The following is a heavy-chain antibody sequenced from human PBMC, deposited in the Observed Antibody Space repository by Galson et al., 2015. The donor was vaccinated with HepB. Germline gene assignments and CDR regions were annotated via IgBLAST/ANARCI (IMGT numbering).Heavy chain of an antibody. CDR1: GYTFTSYG. V-gene: IGHV1-18*04. Sequence: SVKVSCKASGYTFTSYGISWVRQAPGQGLEWMGWISAYNGNTNYAQKLQGRVTMTTDTSTSTAYMELRSLRSDDTAVYYCARMGKIGAAMAKGWFDPWGQGTLVTVSS. J-gene: IGHJ5*02. D-gene: IGHD5-18*01. CDR3: ARMGKIGAAMAKGWFDP. CDR2: ISAYNGNT.